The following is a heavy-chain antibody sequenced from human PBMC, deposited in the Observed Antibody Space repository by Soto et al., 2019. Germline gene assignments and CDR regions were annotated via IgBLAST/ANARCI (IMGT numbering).Heavy chain of an antibody. CDR3: ARVGASGDARTYYYDSSGYPFDY. J-gene: IGHJ4*02. CDR2: IYYSGST. Sequence: TLSLTCTVSGGSISSGGYYWSWIRQHPGKGLERIGYIYYSGSTYYNPSLKSRVTISVDTSKNQFSLKLSSVTAADTAVYYCARVGASGDARTYYYDSSGYPFDYWGQGTLVTVSS. V-gene: IGHV4-31*03. D-gene: IGHD3-22*01. CDR1: GGSISSGGYY.